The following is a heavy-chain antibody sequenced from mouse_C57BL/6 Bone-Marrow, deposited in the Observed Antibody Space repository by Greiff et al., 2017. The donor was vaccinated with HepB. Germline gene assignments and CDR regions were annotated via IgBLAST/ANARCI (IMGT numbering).Heavy chain of an antibody. Sequence: EVKLMESGPVLVKPGASVKMSCKASGYTFTDYYMNWVKQSHGKSLEWIGVINPYNGGTSYNQKFKGKATLTVDKSSSTAYMELNSLTSEDSAVYYCARSGYGNLGDYWGQGTSVTVSS. CDR1: GYTFTDYY. CDR2: INPYNGGT. D-gene: IGHD2-10*02. CDR3: ARSGYGNLGDY. V-gene: IGHV1-19*01. J-gene: IGHJ4*01.